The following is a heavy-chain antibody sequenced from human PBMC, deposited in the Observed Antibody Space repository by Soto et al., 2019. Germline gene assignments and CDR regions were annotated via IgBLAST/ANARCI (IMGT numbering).Heavy chain of an antibody. CDR2: MNPNSGNT. D-gene: IGHD2-2*01. Sequence: ASVKVSCKASGYTFTSYDINWVRQATGQGLEWMGWMNPNSGNTGYAQKFQGRVTMTRNTSISTAYMELSSLRSEDTAVYYCARGCTSCYESWFDPWGQGTLVTVSP. CDR1: GYTFTSYD. V-gene: IGHV1-8*01. CDR3: ARGCTSCYESWFDP. J-gene: IGHJ5*02.